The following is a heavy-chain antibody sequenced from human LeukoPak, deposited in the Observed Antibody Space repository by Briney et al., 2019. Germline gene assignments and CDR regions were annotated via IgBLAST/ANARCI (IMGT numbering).Heavy chain of an antibody. D-gene: IGHD5-12*01. V-gene: IGHV3-53*01. Sequence: GGSLRLSCAASGFTVSSNYMSWVRQAPGKGLEWVSVIYSGGSTYYADSVKGRFTISRDNSKNTLYLQKNSLRAEDTAVYYCARGYGGYDIYYFDYWGQGTLVTVSS. CDR2: IYSGGST. CDR1: GFTVSSNY. CDR3: ARGYGGYDIYYFDY. J-gene: IGHJ4*02.